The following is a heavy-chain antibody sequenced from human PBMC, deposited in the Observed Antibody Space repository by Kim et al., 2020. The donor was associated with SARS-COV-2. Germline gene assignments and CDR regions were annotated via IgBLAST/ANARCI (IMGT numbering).Heavy chain of an antibody. V-gene: IGHV4-59*13. CDR2: IYYSGST. CDR3: ARTKAPWIAVAGIVFSDYYYYGMDV. J-gene: IGHJ6*02. D-gene: IGHD6-19*01. Sequence: SETLSLTCTVSGGSISSYYWSWIRQPPGKGLEWIGYIYYSGSTNYNPSLKSRVTISVDTSKNQFSLKLSSVTAADTAVYYCARTKAPWIAVAGIVFSDYYYYGMDVWGQGTTVTVSS. CDR1: GGSISSYY.